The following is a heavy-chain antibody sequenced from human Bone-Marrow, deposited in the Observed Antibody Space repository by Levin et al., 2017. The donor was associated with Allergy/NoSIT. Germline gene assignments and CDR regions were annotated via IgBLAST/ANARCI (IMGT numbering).Heavy chain of an antibody. Sequence: GESLKISCKASGYIFTDYYMHWVRQAPGQGLEWMGRLDPKSGGAIYARNFQGRVTMTRDTSINTAYMEVISLRSDDTAVYYCGRRLGRGDCGGDCRPLGYWGQGSLVTVSS. CDR1: GYIFTDYY. CDR2: LDPKSGGA. CDR3: GRRLGRGDCGGDCRPLGY. D-gene: IGHD2-21*02. J-gene: IGHJ4*02. V-gene: IGHV1-2*06.